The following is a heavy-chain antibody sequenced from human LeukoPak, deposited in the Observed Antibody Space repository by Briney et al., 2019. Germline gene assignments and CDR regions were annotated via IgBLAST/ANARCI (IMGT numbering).Heavy chain of an antibody. V-gene: IGHV3-23*01. CDR1: GFTFSRFS. D-gene: IGHD3-3*01. CDR2: ITVTGGVAAGNA. Sequence: GGSLRLSCAASGFTFSRFSMAWIRQAPGKGLEWVAQITVTGGVAAGNAYFRDSVKGRFTISRDNSKNTLYLEMNSLRAEDTAVYYCAKDDFGSVDHWGQGALVTISS. CDR3: AKDDFGSVDH. J-gene: IGHJ4*02.